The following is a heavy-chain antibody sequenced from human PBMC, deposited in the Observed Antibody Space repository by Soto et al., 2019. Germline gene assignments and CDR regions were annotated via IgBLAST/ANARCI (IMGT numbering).Heavy chain of an antibody. J-gene: IGHJ6*03. CDR2: INAGNGNT. V-gene: IGHV1-3*01. CDR1: GYTFTSYA. CDR3: ARVAVVVVPAARKYYYYYMDV. D-gene: IGHD2-2*01. Sequence: GASVKVSCKASGYTFTSYAMHWVRQAPGQRLEWMGWINAGNGNTKYSQKFQGRVTITRDTSASTAYMELSSLRSEDTAVYYCARVAVVVVPAARKYYYYYMDVWGKGTTVTVSS.